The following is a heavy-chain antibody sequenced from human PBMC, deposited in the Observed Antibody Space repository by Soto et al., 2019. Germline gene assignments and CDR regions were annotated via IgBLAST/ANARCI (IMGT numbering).Heavy chain of an antibody. Sequence: EVQLVESGGGLVQPGGSLKLSCAASGFTFSGSAMHCVRQASGKGLEWVGRIRSKANSYATAYAASVKGRFTISRDYTKKTGYLQMNSLKTEDTAVYDFTSPRTDYGGCQECRYFDLWGRGTLVTVSS. CDR2: IRSKANSYAT. D-gene: IGHD2-21*01. V-gene: IGHV3-73*01. CDR1: GFTFSGSA. CDR3: TSPRTDYGGCQECRYFDL. J-gene: IGHJ2*01.